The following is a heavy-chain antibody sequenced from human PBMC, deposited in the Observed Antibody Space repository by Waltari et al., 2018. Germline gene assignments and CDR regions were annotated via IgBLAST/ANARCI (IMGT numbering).Heavy chain of an antibody. CDR2: INPNRGGT. CDR1: GYTFTGYY. J-gene: IGHJ4*02. Sequence: QVQLVQSGAEVKKPGASVKVSCKASGYTFTGYYMHWVRQAPGQGLEWMGGINPNRGGTNYAKKFQGRVTMTRDTSISTAYMELSRLRSDDTAVYYCARLRENSDLDYWGQGTLDTVSS. CDR3: ARLRENSDLDY. V-gene: IGHV1-2*02.